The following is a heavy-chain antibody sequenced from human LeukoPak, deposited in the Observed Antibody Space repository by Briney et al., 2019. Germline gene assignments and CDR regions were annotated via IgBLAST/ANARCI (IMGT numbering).Heavy chain of an antibody. V-gene: IGHV3-49*03. CDR1: GFTFGDYA. D-gene: IGHD2-2*02. Sequence: PGRSLRLSCTASGFTFGDYAMSWFRQAPGKGLEWVGFIRSKAYGGTTEYAASVKGRFTISRDDSKSIAYLQMNSLKTEDTAVYYCTRDHQPVVPAAIFDYWGQGTLVTVSS. J-gene: IGHJ4*02. CDR2: IRSKAYGGTT. CDR3: TRDHQPVVPAAIFDY.